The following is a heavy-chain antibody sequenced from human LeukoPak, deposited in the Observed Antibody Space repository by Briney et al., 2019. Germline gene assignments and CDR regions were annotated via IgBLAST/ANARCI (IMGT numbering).Heavy chain of an antibody. J-gene: IGHJ3*02. CDR2: IIPILGIA. V-gene: IGHV1-69*04. D-gene: IGHD3-22*01. CDR3: ARDGDSSGYYYGFHAFDI. CDR1: GGTFSSYA. Sequence: ASVKVSCKASGGTFSSYATSWVRQAPGQGLEWMGRIIPILGIANYAQKFQGRVTITADKSTSTAYMELSSLRSEDTAVYYCARDGDSSGYYYGFHAFDIWGQGTMVTVSS.